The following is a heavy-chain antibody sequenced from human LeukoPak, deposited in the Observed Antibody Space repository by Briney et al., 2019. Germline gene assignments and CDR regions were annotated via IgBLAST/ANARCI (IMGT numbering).Heavy chain of an antibody. J-gene: IGHJ3*02. CDR3: ARDQSPDYGGNSNDAFDI. CDR2: ISSSSSYI. V-gene: IGHV3-21*01. CDR1: GFTFSSYS. Sequence: PGGSLRLSCAASGFTFSSYSMNWVRQAPGKGLEWVSSISSSSSYIYYADSVKGRFTISRDNAKNSLYLQMNSLRAEDTAVYYCARDQSPDYGGNSNDAFDIWGQGTMVTVSS. D-gene: IGHD4-23*01.